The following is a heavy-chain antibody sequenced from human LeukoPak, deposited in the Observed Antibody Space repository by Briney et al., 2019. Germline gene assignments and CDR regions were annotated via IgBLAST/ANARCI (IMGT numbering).Heavy chain of an antibody. CDR1: GFTFSSYA. Sequence: GGSLRLSCAASGFTFSSYAMHWVRQAPGKGLEWVAVISYDGSNKYYADSVKGRFTISRDNSKNTLYLQMNSLRAEDTAVYYCARYYYDSSGSPGHDAFDIWGQGTMVTVSS. D-gene: IGHD3-22*01. V-gene: IGHV3-30*04. CDR2: ISYDGSNK. J-gene: IGHJ3*02. CDR3: ARYYYDSSGSPGHDAFDI.